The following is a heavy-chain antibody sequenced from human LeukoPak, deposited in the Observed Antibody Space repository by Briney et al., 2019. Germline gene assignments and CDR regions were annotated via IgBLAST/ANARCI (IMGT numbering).Heavy chain of an antibody. V-gene: IGHV3-11*04. CDR3: ARSDIVSTTSPGY. J-gene: IGHJ4*02. CDR2: ITSSGSTI. CDR1: GFTFSDYY. D-gene: IGHD5/OR15-5a*01. Sequence: GSLRLSCAASGFTFSDYYMSWIRQAPGKGLEWVSYITSSGSTIDYADSVKGRFTISRDNAKSSLYLQMNSLRAEDTAVYYCARSDIVSTTSPGYWGQGTLVTVSS.